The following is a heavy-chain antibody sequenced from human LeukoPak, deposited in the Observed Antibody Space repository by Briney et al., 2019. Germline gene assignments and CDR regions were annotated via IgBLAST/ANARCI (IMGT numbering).Heavy chain of an antibody. D-gene: IGHD2-2*02. CDR1: GYTFTSYG. V-gene: IGHV1-18*04. Sequence: ASVKVSCKASGYTFTSYGISWVRQAPGQGLEWMGWISANNGNTNYARKLQGRVTMTTDTSTSTAYIELRSLRSDNTAVYDVPREALVYTQSAIAFDPWGERTLVTVSS. CDR3: PREALVYTQSAIAFDP. CDR2: ISANNGNT. J-gene: IGHJ5*02.